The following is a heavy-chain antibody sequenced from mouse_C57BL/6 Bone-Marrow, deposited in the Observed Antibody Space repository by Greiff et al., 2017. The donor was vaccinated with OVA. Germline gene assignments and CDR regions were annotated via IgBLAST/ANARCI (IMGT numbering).Heavy chain of an antibody. CDR3: ARGGLLRYHGYFDD. V-gene: IGHV1-18*01. CDR2: INPNNGGT. Sequence: EVQLQQSGPELVKPGASVKIPCKASGYTFTDYNMDWVKQSHGKSLEWIGDINPNNGGTIYNQKFKGKATLTVDKSSSTAYMELRSLTSEDTADYYCARGGLLRYHGYFDDWGTGTTVTVSA. CDR1: GYTFTDYN. J-gene: IGHJ1*03. D-gene: IGHD1-1*01.